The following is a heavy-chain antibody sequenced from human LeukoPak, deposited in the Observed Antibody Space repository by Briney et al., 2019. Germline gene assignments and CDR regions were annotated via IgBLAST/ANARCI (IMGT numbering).Heavy chain of an antibody. V-gene: IGHV4-59*08. CDR2: IRYSGST. CDR1: HGSISSEF. Sequence: KPSETLSLTCTVSHGSISSEFWSWIRQPPGKGLEWIGYIRYSGSTSYNPSLKSRVTISVDTSKNQFSLKLDSVTAADTAVYYCARQAYCSGTSCYPFDYWGQGTLVTVSS. J-gene: IGHJ4*02. D-gene: IGHD2-2*01. CDR3: ARQAYCSGTSCYPFDY.